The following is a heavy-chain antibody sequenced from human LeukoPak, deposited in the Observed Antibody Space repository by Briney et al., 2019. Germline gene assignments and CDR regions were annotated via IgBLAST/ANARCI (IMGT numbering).Heavy chain of an antibody. D-gene: IGHD2-15*01. Sequence: PSGTLSLTCAVSSGSISSSNWWSWVRQAPGKGLEWVAVIWYDGSKTYYADFVKGRFTISRDTSKNTLYLQMNSLRAEDTAVYYCAKDVGSVRLDYWGQGTLVTVSS. CDR2: IWYDGSKT. CDR1: SGSISSSNW. J-gene: IGHJ4*02. V-gene: IGHV3-33*06. CDR3: AKDVGSVRLDY.